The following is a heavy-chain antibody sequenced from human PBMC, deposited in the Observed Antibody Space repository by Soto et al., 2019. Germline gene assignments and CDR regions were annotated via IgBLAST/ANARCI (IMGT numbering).Heavy chain of an antibody. CDR3: ARDLGAGGGFDY. CDR2: MHYTGST. V-gene: IGHV4-59*01. J-gene: IGHJ4*02. CDR1: GGSISGYY. Sequence: SETLSLTCTVSGGSISGYYWSWIRQPPGKGLEWIAYMHYTGSTNYNPSLKSRVTISADTSKNQFSLKLSSVTAADTAVYYCARDLGAGGGFDYWGQGILVTVSS. D-gene: IGHD1-26*01.